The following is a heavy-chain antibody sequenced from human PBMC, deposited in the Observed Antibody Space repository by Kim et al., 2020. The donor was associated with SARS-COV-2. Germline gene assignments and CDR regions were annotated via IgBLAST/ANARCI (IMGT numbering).Heavy chain of an antibody. Sequence: NYAQKFQGRVTITADESTRTAYMELSSLRSEDTAVYYCARSIAAAGTLGYWGQGTLVTVSS. CDR3: ARSIAAAGTLGY. J-gene: IGHJ4*02. D-gene: IGHD6-13*01. V-gene: IGHV1-69*01.